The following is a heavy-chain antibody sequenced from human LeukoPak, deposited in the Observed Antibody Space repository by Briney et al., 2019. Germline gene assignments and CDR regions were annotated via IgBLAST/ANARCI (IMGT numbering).Heavy chain of an antibody. CDR2: ISGSGGST. Sequence: GGSLRLSCAASGFTFSSYSMNWVRQAPGKGLEWVSAISGSGGSTYYADSVKGRFTISRDNSKNTLYLQMNSLRAEDTAVYYCAKLGGVLERRSGIDYWGQGTLVTVSS. V-gene: IGHV3-23*01. J-gene: IGHJ4*02. CDR3: AKLGGVLERRSGIDY. D-gene: IGHD1-1*01. CDR1: GFTFSSYS.